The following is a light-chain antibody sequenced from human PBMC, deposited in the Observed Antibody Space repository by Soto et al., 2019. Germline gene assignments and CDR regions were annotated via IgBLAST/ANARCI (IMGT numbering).Light chain of an antibody. Sequence: PVLTQSPSASASLGASVKLTCTLSSGHSNYAIAWHQQQSEKGPRYLMKLNSDGSHSKGDGIPDRFSGSSSGAERYLTISSLQSEDEADYYCQTWGSGIVVLGGGTKLTVL. CDR3: QTWGSGIVV. V-gene: IGLV4-69*01. J-gene: IGLJ2*01. CDR1: SGHSNYA. CDR2: LNSDGSH.